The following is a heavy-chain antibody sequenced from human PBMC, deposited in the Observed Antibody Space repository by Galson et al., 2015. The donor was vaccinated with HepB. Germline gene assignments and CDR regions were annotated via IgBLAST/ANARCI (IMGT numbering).Heavy chain of an antibody. CDR2: MSGNGDYI. V-gene: IGHV3-64D*06. D-gene: IGHD1-26*01. Sequence: SLRLSCAASGFTFSNYIMHWVRQAPGKGLEYVSVMSGNGDYIHYADSVKGRFTISRDNSKNTLYLQMSSLRAEDAAVYYCVKDVTGSYAFDYWGQGTLVTVSS. CDR1: GFTFSNYI. CDR3: VKDVTGSYAFDY. J-gene: IGHJ4*02.